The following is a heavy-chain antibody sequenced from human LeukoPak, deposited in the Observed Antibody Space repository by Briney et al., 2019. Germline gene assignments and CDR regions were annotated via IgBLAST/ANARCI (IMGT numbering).Heavy chain of an antibody. CDR3: ARDLTEVVVVAATRGTTLRY. Sequence: SVTVSCKASGGTLSSYAISWVGQAPGQGREWMGGINTILGIAKYAQKFKGRVTITAEKTTRTAYMERRRVRCEDRAVYYCARDLTEVVVVAATRGTTLRYWGQGTLVTVSS. V-gene: IGHV1-69*10. J-gene: IGHJ4*02. CDR1: GGTLSSYA. D-gene: IGHD2-15*01. CDR2: INTILGIA.